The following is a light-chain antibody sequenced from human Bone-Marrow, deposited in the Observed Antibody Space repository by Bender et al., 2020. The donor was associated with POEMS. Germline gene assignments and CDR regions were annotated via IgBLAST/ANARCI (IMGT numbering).Light chain of an antibody. V-gene: IGLV2-11*01. J-gene: IGLJ2*01. CDR2: DVT. CDR3: QAWDTTTLV. Sequence: QSALTQPRSVSGSPGQSVTISCTATISDIGSYNYVSWYQQLPGEAPKVVIFDVTKRPSGVPHRFSGSNSGNTATLTISGTQAMDEADYYCQAWDTTTLVFGGGTKLTVL. CDR1: ISDIGSYNY.